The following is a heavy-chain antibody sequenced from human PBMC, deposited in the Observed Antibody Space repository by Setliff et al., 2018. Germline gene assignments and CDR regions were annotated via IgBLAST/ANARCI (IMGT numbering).Heavy chain of an antibody. D-gene: IGHD3-3*01. CDR1: GYTFISYG. V-gene: IGHV1-18*01. Sequence: ASVKVSCKTSGYTFISYGLSWMRQAPGQGLEWMGWISGYNGNTEYAQNLQGRVTMTMDTSTSTAYMELRSLASDDTAVYYCARMSGFQYMDVWGKGTTVTVSS. CDR3: ARMSGFQYMDV. J-gene: IGHJ6*03. CDR2: ISGYNGNT.